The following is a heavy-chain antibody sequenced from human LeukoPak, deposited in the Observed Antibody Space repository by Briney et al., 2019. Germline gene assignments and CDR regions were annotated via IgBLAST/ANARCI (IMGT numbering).Heavy chain of an antibody. V-gene: IGHV3-74*01. CDR1: GFTFSSYW. CDR2: INSGGSSI. J-gene: IGHJ4*02. CDR3: ARAPGKAKVRGAHSYYFDY. D-gene: IGHD3-10*01. Sequence: HTGGSLRLSCAASGFTFSSYWMHWVRQAPGKGLVWVSCINSGGSSISYADSVKGRFTISRDNAKNTLYLQMNSLRAEDTAVYYCARAPGKAKVRGAHSYYFDYWGQGTLVTVSS.